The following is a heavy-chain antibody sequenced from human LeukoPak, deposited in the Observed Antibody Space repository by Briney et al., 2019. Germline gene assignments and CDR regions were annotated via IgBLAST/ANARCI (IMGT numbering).Heavy chain of an antibody. CDR2: INPNSGGT. J-gene: IGHJ4*02. CDR1: GYTFTGYY. V-gene: IGHV1-2*02. Sequence: ASVKVSCKASGYTFTGYYMHWVRQAPGQGLEWMGWINPNSGGTNYAQKFQGRVTMTTHTFTTTAYMELRSLRSDDTAVYYCARDTDTGNYYGSGTYYSPPGYWGQGTLVTVSS. D-gene: IGHD3-10*01. CDR3: ARDTDTGNYYGSGTYYSPPGY.